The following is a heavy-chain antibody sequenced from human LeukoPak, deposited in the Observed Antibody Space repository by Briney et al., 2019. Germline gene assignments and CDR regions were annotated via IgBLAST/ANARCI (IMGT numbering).Heavy chain of an antibody. J-gene: IGHJ5*02. D-gene: IGHD1-26*01. CDR3: ARWDSRYWSFP. Sequence: PSETLSLTCTVSGGSISSSSYYWGWIRQPPGKGLEWIGSVYYSGSTYYNPSLKSRVTISVDTSKNQFSLKLSSVTAADTALYYCARWDSRYWSFPWGQGTLVTVSS. CDR2: VYYSGST. V-gene: IGHV4-39*07. CDR1: GGSISSSSYY.